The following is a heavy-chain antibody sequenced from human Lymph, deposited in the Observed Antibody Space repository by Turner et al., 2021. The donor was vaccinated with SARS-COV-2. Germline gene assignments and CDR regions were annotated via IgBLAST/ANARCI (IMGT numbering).Heavy chain of an antibody. V-gene: IGHV1-8*01. D-gene: IGHD3-16*02. J-gene: IGHJ4*02. CDR2: MNPNSGDT. CDR1: GYTFTSYA. CDR3: ARGFSWLGELSFPGY. Sequence: QVQLVQSGAEVKKPGSSVKVSCKASGYTFTSYAINWVRPATGQGLEGMGWMNPNSGDTGYAQKFQGRVTMTRNTSISTAYMELSSLRSEDTAVYYCARGFSWLGELSFPGYWGQGTLVTVSS.